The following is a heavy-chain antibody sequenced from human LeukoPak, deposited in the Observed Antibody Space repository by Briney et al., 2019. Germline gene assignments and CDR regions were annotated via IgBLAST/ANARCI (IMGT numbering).Heavy chain of an antibody. D-gene: IGHD3-10*01. CDR1: GYTFTSYY. J-gene: IGHJ4*02. Sequence: ASVKVSCKASGYTFTSYYMHWVRQAPGQGLERMGIINPSGGSTSYAQKFQGRVTMTRDTSTSTVYMELSSLRSEDTAVYYCARDWITMVRARYYFDYWGQGTLVTVSS. CDR2: INPSGGST. CDR3: ARDWITMVRARYYFDY. V-gene: IGHV1-46*01.